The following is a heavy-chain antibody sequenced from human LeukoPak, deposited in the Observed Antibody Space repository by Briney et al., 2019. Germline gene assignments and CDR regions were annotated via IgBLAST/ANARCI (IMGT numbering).Heavy chain of an antibody. J-gene: IGHJ4*02. CDR3: AKGGKWDVTPFDY. D-gene: IGHD1-26*01. CDR2: IKHDGGEK. Sequence: GGSLRLSCGVSGLTFSNAWMNWVRQAPGKGLEWVASIKHDGGEKYYVDSVRGRFTISRDNTMNSLYLQMSSLRAEDTAVYYCAKGGKWDVTPFDYWGQGTLVTVSS. CDR1: GLTFSNAW. V-gene: IGHV3-7*03.